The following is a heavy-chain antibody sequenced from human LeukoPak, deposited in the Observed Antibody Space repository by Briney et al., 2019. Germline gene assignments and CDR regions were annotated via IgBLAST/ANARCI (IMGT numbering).Heavy chain of an antibody. CDR1: GGSISSSSYY. D-gene: IGHD1-7*01. J-gene: IGHJ3*02. CDR3: ARPPNYEGAFDI. CDR2: IYYSGST. V-gene: IGHV4-39*01. Sequence: SETLSLTCTVSGGSISSSSYYWGWIRQPPGKGLEWIGSIYYSGSTYYNPCLKSRVTISVDTSKNQFSLKLSSVTAADTAVYYCARPPNYEGAFDIWGQGTMVTVS.